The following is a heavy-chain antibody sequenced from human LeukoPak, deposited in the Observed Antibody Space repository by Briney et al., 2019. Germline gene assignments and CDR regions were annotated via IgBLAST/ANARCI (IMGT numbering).Heavy chain of an antibody. CDR2: ISYDGSNK. V-gene: IGHV3-30-3*01. D-gene: IGHD5-18*01. Sequence: PGGSLRLSCAASGFTFSSYAMHWVRQAPGKGLEWVAVISYDGSNKCYADSVKGRFTISRDNSKNTLYLQMNSLRAEDTAVYYCARSFTAMGSPDYWGQGTLVTVSS. J-gene: IGHJ4*02. CDR1: GFTFSSYA. CDR3: ARSFTAMGSPDY.